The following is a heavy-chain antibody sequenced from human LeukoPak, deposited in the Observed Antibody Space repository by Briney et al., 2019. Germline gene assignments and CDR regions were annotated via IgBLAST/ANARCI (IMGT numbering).Heavy chain of an antibody. D-gene: IGHD3-9*01. J-gene: IGHJ6*02. Sequence: SVKVSCKASGGTFSSYAISWVRQAPGQGLEWMGGIIPIFGTANYAQKYQGRVTITADESTSAAYMELSSLRSEDTAVYYCAGVEYDILTGYYTRYYGMDVWGQGTTVTVSS. V-gene: IGHV1-69*13. CDR2: IIPIFGTA. CDR3: AGVEYDILTGYYTRYYGMDV. CDR1: GGTFSSYA.